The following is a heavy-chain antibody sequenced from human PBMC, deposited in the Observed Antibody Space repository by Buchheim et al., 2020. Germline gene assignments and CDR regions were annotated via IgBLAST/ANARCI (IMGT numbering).Heavy chain of an antibody. CDR1: GGSFSGYY. D-gene: IGHD2-15*01. Sequence: QVQLQQWGAGLLKPSETLSLTCAVYGGSFSGYYWSWIRQPPGKGLEWIGEINHSGSTNYNPSLQSRVTISVDTSKNQFSLKLSSVTAADTAVYYCARGRVVVAATPSFGWFDPWGQGTL. V-gene: IGHV4-34*01. CDR3: ARGRVVVAATPSFGWFDP. CDR2: INHSGST. J-gene: IGHJ5*02.